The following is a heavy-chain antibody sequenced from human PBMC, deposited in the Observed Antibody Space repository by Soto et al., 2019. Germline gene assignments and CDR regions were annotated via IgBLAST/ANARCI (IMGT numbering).Heavy chain of an antibody. V-gene: IGHV4-39*01. Sequence: PSETLSLTCTVSGGSISSDSYYWGWIRQSPEKGLEWIASISYSGSTYYNQTLKSRLIISVDTSKSQFSLKLSSVTAADTAVYYCARLPVDAFDIWGQGTMVTVSS. CDR2: ISYSGST. J-gene: IGHJ3*02. CDR3: ARLPVDAFDI. CDR1: GGSISSDSYY. D-gene: IGHD4-4*01.